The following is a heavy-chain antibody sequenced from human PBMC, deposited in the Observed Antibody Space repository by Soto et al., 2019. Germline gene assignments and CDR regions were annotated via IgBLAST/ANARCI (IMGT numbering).Heavy chain of an antibody. Sequence: VHLVQSGAEVEKAGASVKVSCKASGYTFTSYGITWVRQAPGQGPEWMGWIRVHNGNTDYAQKLQGRVIVTRDTSTSTDYMELRSLISDDTAVYYCARGRYGDYWGQGALVTVSS. CDR2: IRVHNGNT. V-gene: IGHV1-18*01. CDR1: GYTFTSYG. J-gene: IGHJ4*02. D-gene: IGHD1-1*01. CDR3: ARGRYGDY.